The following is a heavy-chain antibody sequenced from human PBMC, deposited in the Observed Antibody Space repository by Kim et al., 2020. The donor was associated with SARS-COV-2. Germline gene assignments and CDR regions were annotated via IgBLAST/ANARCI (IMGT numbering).Heavy chain of an antibody. J-gene: IGHJ3*01. V-gene: IGHV3-21*01. CDR3: ARDLTYNNNYVGGSDASDV. Sequence: GGSLRLSCAASGFTFNGYTMNWVRQAPGKGLEWVSSISSSGSYIYYADSVEGRFTISRDNARNSLYLQMNSLRAEDTATYYCARDLTYNNNYVGGSDASDVWGQGTLVTVSS. CDR2: ISSSGSYI. CDR1: GFTFNGYT. D-gene: IGHD4-4*01.